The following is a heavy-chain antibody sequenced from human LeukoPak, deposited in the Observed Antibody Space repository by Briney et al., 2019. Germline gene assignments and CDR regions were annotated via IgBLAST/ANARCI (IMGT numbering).Heavy chain of an antibody. CDR1: GFTFSNAW. J-gene: IGHJ4*02. Sequence: PGGSLRLSCAASGFTFSNAWMSWVRQAPGKGLEWVGRIKIKTDGGTIEYGAPVKGRFTISRDDSKNTLYLQMNTLETEDTGVYYCTRISGSSSGPFDYWGQGSLVTVSS. CDR3: TRISGSSSGPFDY. D-gene: IGHD1-26*01. CDR2: IKIKTDGGTI. V-gene: IGHV3-15*01.